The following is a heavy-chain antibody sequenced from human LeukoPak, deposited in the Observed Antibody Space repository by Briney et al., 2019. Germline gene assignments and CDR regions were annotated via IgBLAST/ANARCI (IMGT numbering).Heavy chain of an antibody. CDR2: IYYSGTT. Sequence: SETLSLTCSVYAGSFSSYYWSWVRQPPGKGLEWIGYIYYSGTTNYNPSLKSRVTFSVDTSKSQFSLKLSSVTAADTAVYYCARGNNFDISGYYFYWYFDLWERGTLVTVSS. CDR1: AGSFSSYY. D-gene: IGHD3-22*01. V-gene: IGHV4-59*01. J-gene: IGHJ2*01. CDR3: ARGNNFDISGYYFYWYFDL.